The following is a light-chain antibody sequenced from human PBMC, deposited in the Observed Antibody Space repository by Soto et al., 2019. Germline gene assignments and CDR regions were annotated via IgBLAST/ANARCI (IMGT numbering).Light chain of an antibody. J-gene: IGKJ4*01. V-gene: IGKV1-12*01. CDR3: KQSRSFPLT. Sequence: DIQMTQSPSSLSASVGDRVTITCRASQDLDSWLAWYQQKPGEAPKVLIFAASSLQSGLPSRFSGGGSGTDFSLTISSLQPEDFATYYCKQSRSFPLTFGGGTKVEIK. CDR2: AAS. CDR1: QDLDSW.